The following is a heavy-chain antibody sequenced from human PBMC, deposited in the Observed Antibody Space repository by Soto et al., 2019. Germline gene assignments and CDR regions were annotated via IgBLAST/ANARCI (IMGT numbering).Heavy chain of an antibody. V-gene: IGHV1-8*01. D-gene: IGHD3-3*01. J-gene: IGHJ3*02. CDR1: GYTFTSYD. CDR3: ARVPVFGVVTPDAFDI. Sequence: SVKVCCKASGYTFTSYDINWVRQATGQGLEWMGWMNPNSGNTGYAQKFQGRVTMTRNTSISTAYMELSSLRSEDTAVYYCARVPVFGVVTPDAFDIWGQGIMVTV. CDR2: MNPNSGNT.